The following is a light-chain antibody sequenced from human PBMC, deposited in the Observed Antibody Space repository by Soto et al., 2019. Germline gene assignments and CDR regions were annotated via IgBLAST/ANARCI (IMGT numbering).Light chain of an antibody. CDR2: AAS. V-gene: IGKV1-8*01. CDR3: QQYNNWPLA. J-gene: IGKJ5*01. Sequence: AIRMTQSPSSFSASTGDRVTITCRASQGISSYLAWYQQKPGKAPKLLIYAASTLQSGVPSRFSGSGSGTDFTLTISCLQSEDFAVYFCQQYNNWPLAFGQGTRLEIK. CDR1: QGISSY.